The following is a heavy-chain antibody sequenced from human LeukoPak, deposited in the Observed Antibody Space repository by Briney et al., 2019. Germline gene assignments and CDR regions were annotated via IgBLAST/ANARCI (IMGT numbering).Heavy chain of an antibody. CDR3: AKGVGGSSGIDYY. CDR2: ISGSGGST. D-gene: IGHD6-19*01. Sequence: GGSLRLSCAASGFTFSSYAMSWVRQAPGKGLEWVSAISGSGGSTYYADSVKGRFTIFRDNSKNTLYLQMNSLRAEDTAVYYCAKGVGGSSGIDYYWGQGTLVTVSS. CDR1: GFTFSSYA. J-gene: IGHJ4*02. V-gene: IGHV3-23*01.